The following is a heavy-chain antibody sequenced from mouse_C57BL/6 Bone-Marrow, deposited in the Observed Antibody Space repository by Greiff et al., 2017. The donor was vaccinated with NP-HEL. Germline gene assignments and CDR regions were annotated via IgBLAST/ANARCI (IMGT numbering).Heavy chain of an antibody. V-gene: IGHV5-15*01. CDR2: ISNLAYSI. Sequence: DVHLVESGGGLVQPGGSLKLSCAASGFTFSDYGMAWVRQAPRKGPEWVAFISNLAYSIYYADTVTGRFTISRENAKNTLYLEMSSLRSEDTAMYYCARQEYYGSSSFAYWGQGTLVTVSA. J-gene: IGHJ3*01. CDR3: ARQEYYGSSSFAY. CDR1: GFTFSDYG. D-gene: IGHD1-1*01.